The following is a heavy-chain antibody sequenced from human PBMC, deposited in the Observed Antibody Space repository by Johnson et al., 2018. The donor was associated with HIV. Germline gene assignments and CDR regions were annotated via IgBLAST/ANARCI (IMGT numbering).Heavy chain of an antibody. Sequence: VQLVESGGGVVRPGGSLRLSCAASGFTFSDYYMSWIRQAPGKGLEWVANIKQDGSEKYYVDSVKGRFTISRDNAKNSLYLQLTSLRAEDTAVYYCAKNKYSSGWYDAFDIWGQGTVVTVSS. CDR3: AKNKYSSGWYDAFDI. V-gene: IGHV3-7*01. CDR1: GFTFSDYY. D-gene: IGHD6-19*01. J-gene: IGHJ3*02. CDR2: IKQDGSEK.